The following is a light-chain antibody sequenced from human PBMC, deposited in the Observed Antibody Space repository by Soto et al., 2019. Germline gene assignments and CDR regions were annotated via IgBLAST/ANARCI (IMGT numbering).Light chain of an antibody. CDR1: QSLLYSSKNKNY. CDR3: QQYYSTPRT. V-gene: IGKV4-1*01. Sequence: DIVMTQSPDSLAVSLGERATINCKSSQSLLYSSKNKNYLAWYQQNPGQPPNLLIYWASTRESGVPDRFSGSGSGTEFTLTISGLQAEDVAVYYCQQYYSTPRTFGQGTKVEIK. CDR2: WAS. J-gene: IGKJ1*01.